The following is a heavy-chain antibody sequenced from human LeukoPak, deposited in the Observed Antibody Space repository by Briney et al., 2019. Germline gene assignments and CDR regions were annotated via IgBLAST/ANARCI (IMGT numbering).Heavy chain of an antibody. CDR1: GGSISGYY. Sequence: SETLSLTCSVSGGSISGYYWSWIRQPPGKGLEWIGYIYYSGTTIYNPSLKSRLTISLDTSKNQFSLNLSSVTAADTAVYYCARHVTPGTSFDYWGQGTLVTVSS. CDR2: IYYSGTT. D-gene: IGHD1-7*01. J-gene: IGHJ4*02. V-gene: IGHV4-59*08. CDR3: ARHVTPGTSFDY.